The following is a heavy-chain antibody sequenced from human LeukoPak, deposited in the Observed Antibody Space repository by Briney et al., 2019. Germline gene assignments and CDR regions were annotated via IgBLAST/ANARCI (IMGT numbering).Heavy chain of an antibody. CDR1: GGSISSYY. V-gene: IGHV4-4*07. CDR3: ARVPAFSSGWSYYYYYYMDA. J-gene: IGHJ6*03. CDR2: IYTSGST. D-gene: IGHD6-19*01. Sequence: PSETLSLTCTVSGGSISSYYWSWIRQPAGKGLEWIGRIYTSGSTNYNPSLKSRVTMSVDTSKNQFSLKLSSVTAADTAVYYCARVPAFSSGWSYYYYYYMDAWGKGTTVTISS.